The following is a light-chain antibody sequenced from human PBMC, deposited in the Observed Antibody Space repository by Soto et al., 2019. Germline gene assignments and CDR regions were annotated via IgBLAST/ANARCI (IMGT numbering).Light chain of an antibody. Sequence: IQVTQSPSTLSASVGDRVTITCRASQSISSWLAWCQQKPGKAPKLLIYAASRLERRVASRYSGSGSRPEFTLTFSNLQPDDFAPYYCQEYNSYHWTFGQGTKVDIK. J-gene: IGKJ1*01. V-gene: IGKV1-5*01. CDR3: QEYNSYHWT. CDR1: QSISSW. CDR2: AAS.